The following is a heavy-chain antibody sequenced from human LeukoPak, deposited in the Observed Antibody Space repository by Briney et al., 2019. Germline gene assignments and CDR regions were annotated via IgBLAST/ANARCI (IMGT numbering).Heavy chain of an antibody. CDR3: AKEVSGGSYYEWVEN. Sequence: GGSLRLSCAASGFVFGDYTMHWVRQAPGKGLEWVSLISWDGVIAHYSDSVKGRFTISRDNSKNSLYLQMNSLRTEDSALYYCAKEVSGGSYYEWVENWGQGTLVTVSS. CDR1: GFVFGDYT. V-gene: IGHV3-43*01. CDR2: ISWDGVIA. J-gene: IGHJ4*02. D-gene: IGHD3-16*01.